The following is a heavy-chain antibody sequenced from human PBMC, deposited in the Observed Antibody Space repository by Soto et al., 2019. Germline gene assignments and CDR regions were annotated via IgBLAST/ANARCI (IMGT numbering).Heavy chain of an antibody. CDR1: GYTFTSYG. J-gene: IGHJ4*02. CDR3: ARAYNEWELPSFDY. D-gene: IGHD1-26*01. Sequence: WASVKVSCKASGYTFTSYGISWVRQAPGQGLEWMGWISAYNGNTNYAQKLQGRVTMTTDTSTSTAYMELRSLRSDDTAVYYCARAYNEWELPSFDYWGQGTLVTVSS. CDR2: ISAYNGNT. V-gene: IGHV1-18*04.